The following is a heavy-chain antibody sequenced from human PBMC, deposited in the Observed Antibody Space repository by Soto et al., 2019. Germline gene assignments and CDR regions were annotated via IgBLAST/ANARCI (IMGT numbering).Heavy chain of an antibody. J-gene: IGHJ6*02. D-gene: IGHD3-22*01. CDR3: DRDRQSYYYDSSGYYYYYYYGMDV. V-gene: IGHV4-30-4*01. Sequence: QVQLQESGPGLVKPSQTLSLTCTVSGGSISSGDYYWSWIRQPPGKGLEWIGYIYYSGSTYYNPSLKSRVTISVDTSKIQFSLKLSSVTAADTAVYYCDRDRQSYYYDSSGYYYYYYYGMDVWGQGTTVTVSS. CDR1: GGSISSGDYY. CDR2: IYYSGST.